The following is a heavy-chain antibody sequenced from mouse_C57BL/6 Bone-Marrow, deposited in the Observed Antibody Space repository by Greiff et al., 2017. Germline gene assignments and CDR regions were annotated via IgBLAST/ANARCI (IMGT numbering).Heavy chain of an antibody. CDR2: IYPRDGST. CDR1: GYTFTSYD. CDR3: ARGERNYGNYPFAY. V-gene: IGHV1-85*01. D-gene: IGHD2-1*01. Sequence: VQLQQSGPELVKPGASVKLSCKASGYTFTSYDINWVKQRPGQGLEWIGWIYPRDGSTKYNEKFKGKATLTVDTSSSTAYMELHSLTSEDSAVYFCARGERNYGNYPFAYWGQGTLVTVSA. J-gene: IGHJ3*01.